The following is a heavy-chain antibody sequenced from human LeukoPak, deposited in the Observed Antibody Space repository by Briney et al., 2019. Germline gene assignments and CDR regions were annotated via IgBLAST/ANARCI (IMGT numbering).Heavy chain of an antibody. V-gene: IGHV4-61*02. CDR3: ARLGGRPLLSKHDY. Sequence: PSETLSLTCTVSGGSISSGSYYWSWIRQPAGKGLEWIGRIYTSGSTNYNPSLKSRVTISVDTSKNQFSLKLSSVTAADTAVYYCARLGGRPLLSKHDYWGQGTLVTVSS. CDR2: IYTSGST. D-gene: IGHD2-21*02. CDR1: GGSISSGSYY. J-gene: IGHJ4*02.